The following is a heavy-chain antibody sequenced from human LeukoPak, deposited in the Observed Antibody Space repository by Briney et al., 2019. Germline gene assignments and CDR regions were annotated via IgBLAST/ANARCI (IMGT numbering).Heavy chain of an antibody. V-gene: IGHV4-4*07. Sequence: PSETLSLTCTVSGDSISGDYCNWIRQTAGKGLEWIGRIDTSGTTNYNPSLNSRVTISRDTSKNHFSLELSSVTAADTAVYYCARGRGLYSSGWYGYFDYWGQGTLVTVSS. CDR3: ARGRGLYSSGWYGYFDY. CDR1: GDSISGDY. D-gene: IGHD6-19*01. CDR2: IDTSGTT. J-gene: IGHJ4*02.